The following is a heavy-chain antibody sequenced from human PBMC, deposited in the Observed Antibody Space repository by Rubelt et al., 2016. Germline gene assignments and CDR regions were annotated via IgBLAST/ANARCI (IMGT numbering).Heavy chain of an antibody. J-gene: IGHJ5*02. CDR2: IHYSGST. V-gene: IGHV4-39*01. Sequence: QLQLQESGPGLVKPSETLSLTCTVSGGSINSNDYYWGWIRQPPGKGLEWIGNIHYSGSTYYNPSLKSRVTIYVDTSKNQFSRKLSSGTAADTAVYYVARRSFYGSGLWFDPWGQGTLVTVSS. CDR3: ARRSFYGSGLWFDP. D-gene: IGHD3-10*01. CDR1: GGSINSNDYY.